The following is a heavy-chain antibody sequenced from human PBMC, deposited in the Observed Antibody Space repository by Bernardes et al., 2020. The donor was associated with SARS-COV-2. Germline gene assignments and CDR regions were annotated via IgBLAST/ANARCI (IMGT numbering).Heavy chain of an antibody. Sequence: SETQSLTCTVSGVSMTRSSYYWGWIPQPKGKGLEWIGTIYYSGSIYYSPSLKSRITLSVDPSRNQFSLRLKSVTAADTAMYYCASSPYNWNYHFDYWGQGTLAAVTS. CDR2: IYYSGSI. CDR3: ASSPYNWNYHFDY. D-gene: IGHD1-7*01. V-gene: IGHV4-39*01. J-gene: IGHJ4*02. CDR1: GVSMTRSSYY.